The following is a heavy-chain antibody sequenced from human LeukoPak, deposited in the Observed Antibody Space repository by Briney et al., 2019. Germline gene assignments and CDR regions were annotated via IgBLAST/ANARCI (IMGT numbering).Heavy chain of an antibody. CDR3: ARDGGPYGSGGYPPYYYYYMDV. J-gene: IGHJ6*03. V-gene: IGHV1-18*01. D-gene: IGHD3-10*01. CDR2: ISAYNGNT. CDR1: GYTFTSYG. Sequence: ASVKVSCKASGYTFTSYGISWVRQAPGQGLEWMGWISAYNGNTNYAQKLQGRVTMTTDTSTSTAYMELRSLRSDDTAVYYCARDGGPYGSGGYPPYYYYYMDVWGKGTTVTVSS.